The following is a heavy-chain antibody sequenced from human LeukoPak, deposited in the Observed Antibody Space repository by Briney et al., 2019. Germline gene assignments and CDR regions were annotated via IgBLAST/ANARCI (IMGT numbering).Heavy chain of an antibody. V-gene: IGHV4-4*07. CDR2: IYTSGST. D-gene: IGHD3-22*01. CDR1: GGSISSYY. Sequence: SETLSLTCTVSGGSISSYYWSWIRQPAGKGLEWIGRIYTSGSTNYNPSLKSRVTMSVDPSKNQFSLKLSSVPAADTAVYYCARDHYYDLSDYYYGMDVWGQGTTVTVSS. J-gene: IGHJ6*02. CDR3: ARDHYYDLSDYYYGMDV.